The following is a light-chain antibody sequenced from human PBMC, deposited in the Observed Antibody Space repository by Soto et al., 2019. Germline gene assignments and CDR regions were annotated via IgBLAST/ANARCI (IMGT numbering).Light chain of an antibody. J-gene: IGLJ1*01. CDR2: EVS. CDR3: NSYAGSNNV. V-gene: IGLV2-8*01. Sequence: QSALTQPPSASWSPGQSVTISCTGTSSDVGGYNYVSWYQQHPGKAPKLMIYEVSQRPSGVPDRFSGSKSGNTASLTVSGLQAEDEADYYCNSYAGSNNVFGTGTKVTVL. CDR1: SSDVGGYNY.